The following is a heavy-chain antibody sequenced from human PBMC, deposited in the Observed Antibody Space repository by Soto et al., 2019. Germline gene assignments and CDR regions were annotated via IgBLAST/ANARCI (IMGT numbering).Heavy chain of an antibody. CDR1: TFNSYS. D-gene: IGHD1-26*01. V-gene: IGHV3-21*06. J-gene: IGHJ5*02. CDR3: TRDEGGSYDIWFNP. Sequence: VQLVESGGGLVKPGGSLRLSCTFTFNSYSLNWVRQAPGKGLEWVSSISSGSAYIKYADSVKGRSTISRDNANNLLYLPMRSLRVDDTDVYYCTRDEGGSYDIWFNPWGQGTLVTVSS. CDR2: ISSGSAYI.